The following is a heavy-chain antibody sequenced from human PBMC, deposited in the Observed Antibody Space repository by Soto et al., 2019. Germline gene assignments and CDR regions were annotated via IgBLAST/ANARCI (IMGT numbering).Heavy chain of an antibody. CDR1: GFTFSGCW. Sequence: EVQLVESGGGLVQPGGSLRLSCAASGFTFSGCWMHWVRQAPGKGLVWVSRINGDGSGTSYADFVKGRFTISRDDAKNTLFLLMNGLRAEDTAVYYCASGIFGSGTPNDYWSLGTLVTVSS. CDR2: INGDGSGT. J-gene: IGHJ4*02. D-gene: IGHD3-10*01. CDR3: ASGIFGSGTPNDY. V-gene: IGHV3-74*01.